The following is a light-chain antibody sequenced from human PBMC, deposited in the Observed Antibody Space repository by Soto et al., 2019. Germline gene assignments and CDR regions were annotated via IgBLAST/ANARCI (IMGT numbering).Light chain of an antibody. CDR1: QSVSSN. J-gene: IGKJ2*01. Sequence: EIVMTQSPATLTVSPGERATLSCRASQSVSSNLAWYQQKPGQAPRLLIYEASTRATGIPARFSGSGSGTEFTLTSSSLQSEHFAVYYCQQYNNWPRTFGQGTKLEI. V-gene: IGKV3-15*01. CDR2: EAS. CDR3: QQYNNWPRT.